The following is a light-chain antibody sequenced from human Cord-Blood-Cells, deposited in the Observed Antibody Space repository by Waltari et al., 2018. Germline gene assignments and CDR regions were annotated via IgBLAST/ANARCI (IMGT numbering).Light chain of an antibody. J-gene: IGKJ1*01. V-gene: IGKV1-27*01. CDR2: AAS. CDR3: QKYNSAPWT. Sequence: DIQMTQSPSSLSASVGDRVTITCRASQGISNFLAWYQQKPGKVPQLMIYAASTLPSGVPSRISGSGSGTDFTLTISSLQHEDVATYYCQKYNSAPWTFGQGTKVEIK. CDR1: QGISNF.